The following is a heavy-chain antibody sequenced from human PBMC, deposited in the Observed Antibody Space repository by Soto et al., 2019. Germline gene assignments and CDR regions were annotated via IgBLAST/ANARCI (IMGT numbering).Heavy chain of an antibody. Sequence: QVQLVQSGAEVKKPGSSVKVSCKASGGTFSSYAISWVRQAPGQGLEWMGGIIPIFGTANYAQKFQGRVTITADESTSTAYMELRSLRSEDTAVYYCARAGYYDSSGYTHTDAFDIWGQGTMVTVSS. J-gene: IGHJ3*02. CDR2: IIPIFGTA. CDR1: GGTFSSYA. V-gene: IGHV1-69*01. D-gene: IGHD3-22*01. CDR3: ARAGYYDSSGYTHTDAFDI.